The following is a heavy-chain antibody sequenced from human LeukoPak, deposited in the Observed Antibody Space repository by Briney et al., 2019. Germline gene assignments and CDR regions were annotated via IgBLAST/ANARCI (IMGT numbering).Heavy chain of an antibody. Sequence: GESLRLSCVASGFIFSSYWMIWVRQAPGKGLEWVTNINQDGSEKYYVDSVKSRFTISRDNAKNSLYLQMNSLRAEDTAVYYCARDLGQYYDTSDNWFDPWGQGTLVTVSS. V-gene: IGHV3-7*01. CDR3: ARDLGQYYDTSDNWFDP. CDR2: INQDGSEK. J-gene: IGHJ5*02. D-gene: IGHD3-22*01. CDR1: GFIFSSYW.